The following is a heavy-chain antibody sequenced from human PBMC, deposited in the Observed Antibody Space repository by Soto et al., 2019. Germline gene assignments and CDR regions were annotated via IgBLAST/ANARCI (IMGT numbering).Heavy chain of an antibody. V-gene: IGHV1-18*01. CDR1: GYTFTSYG. CDR3: ARAXIVVVITENYGMDV. Sequence: VKVSCKASGYTFTSYGISWVRQAPGQGLEWMGWISAYNGNTNYAQKLQGRVTMTTDTSTSTAYMELRSLRSDDTAVYYCARAXIVVVITENYGMDVWGQGTTVTVSS. D-gene: IGHD3-22*01. CDR2: ISAYNGNT. J-gene: IGHJ6*02.